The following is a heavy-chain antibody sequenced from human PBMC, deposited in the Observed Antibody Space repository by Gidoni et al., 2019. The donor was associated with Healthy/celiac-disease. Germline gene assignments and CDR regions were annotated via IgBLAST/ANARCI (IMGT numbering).Heavy chain of an antibody. J-gene: IGHJ4*02. Sequence: QVQLQQWGAGRLKPSETLSLTCAVYGGSFSGYYWSWIRQPPGKGLEWIGEINHSGSTNYNPSLKSRVTISVDTSKNQFSLKLSSVTAADTAVYYCARDPTAAGTTYYFDYWGQGTLVTVSS. V-gene: IGHV4-34*01. CDR2: INHSGST. CDR3: ARDPTAAGTTYYFDY. CDR1: GGSFSGYY. D-gene: IGHD6-19*01.